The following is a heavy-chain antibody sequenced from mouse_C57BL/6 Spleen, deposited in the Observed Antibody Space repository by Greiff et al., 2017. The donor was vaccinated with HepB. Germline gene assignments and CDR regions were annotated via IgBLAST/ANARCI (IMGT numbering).Heavy chain of an antibody. J-gene: IGHJ4*01. CDR3: ARGGLGPVGY. D-gene: IGHD3-3*01. V-gene: IGHV1-42*01. Sequence: EVQLVESGPELVKPGASVKISCKASGYSFTGYYMNWVKQSPEKSLEWIGEINPSTGGTTYNQKFKAKATLTVDKSSSTAYMQLKSLTSEDSAVYYCARGGLGPVGYWGQATSVTVSS. CDR1: GYSFTGYY. CDR2: INPSTGGT.